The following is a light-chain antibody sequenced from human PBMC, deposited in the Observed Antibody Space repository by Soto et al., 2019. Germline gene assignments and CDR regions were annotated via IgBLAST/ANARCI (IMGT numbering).Light chain of an antibody. CDR3: QESFSPLWT. CDR1: QSISKY. J-gene: IGKJ1*01. CDR2: AAS. V-gene: IGKV1-39*01. Sequence: DIQMTQSPSSLSASVGDRVTITCRASQSISKYLNWYQQKPGKAPKLLIYAASSMQSGDPSRFSGSRSATDFTRTISSLQPDDSATYYGQESFSPLWTFGQGTKVEV.